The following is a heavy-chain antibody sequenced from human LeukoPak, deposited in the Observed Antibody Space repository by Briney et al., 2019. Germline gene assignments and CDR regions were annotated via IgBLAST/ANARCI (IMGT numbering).Heavy chain of an antibody. CDR3: AREGPPNYYYYMDV. Sequence: SETLSLTCAVYGGSFSGYYWSWIRQPAGEGLEWIGRIYSSGNAHYNPSLKSRVTMSVDTSKNQFSLNLTSVTAADTATYYCAREGPPNYYYYMDVWGTGTTVTISS. CDR1: GGSFSGYY. V-gene: IGHV4-4*07. CDR2: IYSSGNA. J-gene: IGHJ6*03.